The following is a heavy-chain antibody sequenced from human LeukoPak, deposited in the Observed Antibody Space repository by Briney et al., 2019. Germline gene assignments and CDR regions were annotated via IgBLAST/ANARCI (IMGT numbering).Heavy chain of an antibody. CDR3: AKELTVGTTSKNLDY. CDR2: IRYDGSNE. CDR1: GFTFSDYG. J-gene: IGHJ4*02. Sequence: GGSLRLSCAASGFTFSDYGMHWVRQATGKGLEWVALIRYDGSNEYYADSVKGRFTISRDSSKSTLYLQMNSLRAEDTAVYYCAKELTVGTTSKNLDYWGQGTLVTVSS. D-gene: IGHD1-26*01. V-gene: IGHV3-30*02.